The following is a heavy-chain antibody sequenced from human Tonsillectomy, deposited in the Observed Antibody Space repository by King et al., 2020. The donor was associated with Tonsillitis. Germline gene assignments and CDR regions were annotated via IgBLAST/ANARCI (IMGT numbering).Heavy chain of an antibody. V-gene: IGHV3-23*04. D-gene: IGHD3-3*01. CDR3: AKCPYDFWSGRLYYAMDV. CDR1: GFTFSTYA. Sequence: VQLVESGGGLVQPGGSLRLSCAASGFTFSTYAMTWVRQAPGKGLEWVSVMSGAGARTYHADSVKGGFTISRDHSKNTLYLQMNSMRAEDTAVYYCAKCPYDFWSGRLYYAMDVWGQGTTVTVSS. J-gene: IGHJ6*02. CDR2: MSGAGART.